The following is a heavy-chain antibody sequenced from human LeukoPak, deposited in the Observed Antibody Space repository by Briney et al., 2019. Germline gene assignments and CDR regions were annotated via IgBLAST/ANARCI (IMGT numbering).Heavy chain of an antibody. D-gene: IGHD3-3*01. J-gene: IGHJ4*02. Sequence: SETLSLTCTVSGGSISSHYWSWIRHPPGKGLEWIGYIYYSGTTNYNPSLKSRVTISVDTSKSQFSLKLSSVTAADTAVYYCARVVDDFWSGTYYFDYWGQGTLVTVSS. CDR1: GGSISSHY. CDR3: ARVVDDFWSGTYYFDY. V-gene: IGHV4-59*11. CDR2: IYYSGTT.